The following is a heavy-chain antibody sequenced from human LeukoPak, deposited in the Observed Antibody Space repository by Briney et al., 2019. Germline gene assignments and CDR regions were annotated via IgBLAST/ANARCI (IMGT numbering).Heavy chain of an antibody. V-gene: IGHV4-4*02. D-gene: IGHD4-17*01. CDR1: GFTFSSYAM. Sequence: PGGSLRLSCAASGFTFSSYAMSWVRQPPGKGLEWIGEIYHSGSTNYNPSLKSRVTISVDKSKNQFSLKLSSVTAADTAVYYCARIAYDYGDYGGHYWGQGTLVTVSS. CDR2: IYHSGST. J-gene: IGHJ4*02. CDR3: ARIAYDYGDYGGHY.